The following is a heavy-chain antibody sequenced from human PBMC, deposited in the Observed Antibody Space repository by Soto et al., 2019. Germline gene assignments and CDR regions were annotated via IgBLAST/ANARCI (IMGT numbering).Heavy chain of an antibody. CDR3: AIKYSSGYYYRDY. CDR1: GGSISSGDYC. CDR2: ISYSGST. J-gene: IGHJ4*02. Sequence: QVQLQESGPGLVKPSQTLSLTCTVSGGSISSGDYCWSWIRQPPGEGLEWIGYISYSGSTYYSPSLKSRVTISVDTSKDQFSLKLSSVTAADTAVYYCAIKYSSGYYYRDYWGQGTLVTVSS. V-gene: IGHV4-30-4*01. D-gene: IGHD3-22*01.